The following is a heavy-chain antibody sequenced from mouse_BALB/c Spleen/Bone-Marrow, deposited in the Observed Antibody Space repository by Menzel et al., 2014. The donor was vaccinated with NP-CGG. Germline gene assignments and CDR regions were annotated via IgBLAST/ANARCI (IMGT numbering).Heavy chain of an antibody. D-gene: IGHD2-1*01. CDR1: GYSITSGYS. CDR3: ARFDGTYAMDY. Sequence: DVKLQESGPDLVKPSQSLSLTCTVTGYSITSGYSCHWIRQFPGNKLEWMGYIHYSGVTNYNPSLKSRISITRDTSKNQFFLQLNSVTTEDTATYYCARFDGTYAMDYWGQGTSVTVSS. CDR2: IHYSGVT. V-gene: IGHV3-1*02. J-gene: IGHJ4*01.